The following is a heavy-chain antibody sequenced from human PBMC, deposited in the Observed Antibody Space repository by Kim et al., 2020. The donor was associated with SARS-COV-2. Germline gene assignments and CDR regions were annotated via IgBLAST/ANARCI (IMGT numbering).Heavy chain of an antibody. V-gene: IGHV6-1*01. CDR2: TYYRSKWYH. CDR3: ATNLDIAPTSLQRTDY. J-gene: IGHJ4*02. CDR1: GDTVSSDTAS. D-gene: IGHD5-12*01. Sequence: SQTLSLTCAISGDTVSSDTASWYWIRQPPSRGLEWLGRTYYRSKWYHDYAASVKDRITINPDTSKNQFTLQLSSVTPEDTAVYYCATNLDIAPTSLQRTDYWGQDTLVTVSS.